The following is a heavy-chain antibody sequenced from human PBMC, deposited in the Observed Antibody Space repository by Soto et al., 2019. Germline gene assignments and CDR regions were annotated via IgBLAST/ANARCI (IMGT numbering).Heavy chain of an antibody. J-gene: IGHJ4*02. D-gene: IGHD3-22*01. V-gene: IGHV1-8*01. CDR1: VCTFTSYH. Sequence: XSVKVSCXASVCTFTSYHIHWVRQATGQGLECMGWMNPNSGNTGYAQKFQGRVTMTRNTSISTAYMELSSLRSEDTAVYYCAISYYYDSSGYYYVWPYWGQGTLVTSPQ. CDR3: AISYYYDSSGYYYVWPY. CDR2: MNPNSGNT.